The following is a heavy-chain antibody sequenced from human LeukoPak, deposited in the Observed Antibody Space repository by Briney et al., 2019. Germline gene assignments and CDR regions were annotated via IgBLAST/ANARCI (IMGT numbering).Heavy chain of an antibody. CDR1: GFTFSSYS. CDR3: ARTPLKY. Sequence: GGSLRLSCAASGFTFSSYSMSWVRQAPGKGLEWVSTISGSGGSTYYADSVKGRFTISRDNAKNSLYLQMNSLRVEDTAVYYCARTPLKYWGQGTLVTVSS. CDR2: ISGSGGST. V-gene: IGHV3-23*01. J-gene: IGHJ4*02. D-gene: IGHD1-14*01.